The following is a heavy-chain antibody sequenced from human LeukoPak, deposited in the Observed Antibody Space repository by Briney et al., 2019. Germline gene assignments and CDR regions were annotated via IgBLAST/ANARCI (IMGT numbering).Heavy chain of an antibody. Sequence: SETLSLTCTVSGGSISSYYWSWIRQPPGKGLEWIGYIYYSGSTNYNPSLKSRVTISVDTSKNQFSLKLSSVTAADTAVYYCARAGPGIAVAGTFDYWGQGTLVTVSS. CDR2: IYYSGST. V-gene: IGHV4-59*08. J-gene: IGHJ4*02. D-gene: IGHD6-19*01. CDR1: GGSISSYY. CDR3: ARAGPGIAVAGTFDY.